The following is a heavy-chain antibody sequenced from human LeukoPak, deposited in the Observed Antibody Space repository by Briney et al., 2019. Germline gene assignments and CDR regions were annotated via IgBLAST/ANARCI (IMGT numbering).Heavy chain of an antibody. J-gene: IGHJ3*02. CDR3: ATDHYDSSSYRPKKFAFDI. Sequence: ASVKVSCKASGYTFTGYYMHWVRQAPGQGLEWMGWINPNSGGTNYAQKFQGRVTMTRDTSISTAYMELSSLRSEDTAVYYCATDHYDSSSYRPKKFAFDIWGQGTMVTVSS. V-gene: IGHV1-2*02. D-gene: IGHD3-22*01. CDR2: INPNSGGT. CDR1: GYTFTGYY.